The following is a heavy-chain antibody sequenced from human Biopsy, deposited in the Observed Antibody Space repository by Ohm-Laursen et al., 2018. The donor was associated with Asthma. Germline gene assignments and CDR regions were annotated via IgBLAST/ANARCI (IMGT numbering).Heavy chain of an antibody. D-gene: IGHD3-10*01. J-gene: IGHJ6*02. Sequence: SVKVSCKTSGYTFNSAGITWVRQAPGQGLEWMGWISVYNGNTKVAQKLQDRVTMITDTSTSTAYMELRSLRSDDTAVYFCARAVDYSHYYGIDVWAQGTTVTVS. CDR2: ISVYNGNT. CDR3: ARAVDYSHYYGIDV. CDR1: GYTFNSAG. V-gene: IGHV1-18*01.